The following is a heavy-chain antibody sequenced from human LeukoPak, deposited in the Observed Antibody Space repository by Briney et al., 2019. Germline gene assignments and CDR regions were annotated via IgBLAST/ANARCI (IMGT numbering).Heavy chain of an antibody. CDR1: GFTFSSYE. D-gene: IGHD2-2*01. CDR2: ISSSGSTI. CDR3: ALRYCSSTSCCHEN. J-gene: IGHJ4*02. V-gene: IGHV3-48*03. Sequence: GGSLRLSCAASGFTFSSYEMNWVRQAPGKGLEWVSYISSSGSTIYYADSVKGRFTISRDNAKNSLYLQMNSLRAEDTAVYYCALRYCSSTSCCHENWGQGTLVTVSS.